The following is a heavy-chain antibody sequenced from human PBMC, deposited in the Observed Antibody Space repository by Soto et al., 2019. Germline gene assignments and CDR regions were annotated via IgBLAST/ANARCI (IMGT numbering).Heavy chain of an antibody. CDR2: MSNRGDT. D-gene: IGHD2-15*01. V-gene: IGHV3-66*01. J-gene: IGHJ3*02. Sequence: EAQLVESGGGLVQPGGSLRLSCTASGFIVSDTYVNWVRQAPGKGLEWVWVMSNRGDTHYADSVRGRVSLSRDISDNAFHLQMNDLRVVNTAVYYCSREPRYCRGGSCSITAYAYEIGGQGTMVTVSS. CDR3: SREPRYCRGGSCSITAYAYEI. CDR1: GFIVSDTY.